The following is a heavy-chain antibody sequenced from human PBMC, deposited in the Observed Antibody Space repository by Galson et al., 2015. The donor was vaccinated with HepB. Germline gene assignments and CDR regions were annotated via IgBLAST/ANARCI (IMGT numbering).Heavy chain of an antibody. CDR1: GFTFSTYS. V-gene: IGHV3-48*02. CDR3: AREYSYAIAY. D-gene: IGHD5-18*01. CDR2: ISSSSSGI. J-gene: IGHJ4*02. Sequence: SLRLSCAASGFTFSTYSMNWVRQAPGKGLEWVSYISSSSSGIYYADSVKGRFAVSRDNAKNSLHLQMNSLKNEDTAVYYCAREYSYAIAYWGQGTLVTVSS.